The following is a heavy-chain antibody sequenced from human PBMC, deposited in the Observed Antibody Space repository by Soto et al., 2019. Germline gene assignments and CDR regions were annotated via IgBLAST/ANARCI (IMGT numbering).Heavy chain of an antibody. CDR3: VIPLYGSGSYSVY. V-gene: IGHV5-51*01. Sequence: GESLKISCKGSGYSFATYWIAWVRQMPGKGLEWMGIIYPADSDTRYSPSFQGQVTISADKSISTAYLQWSSLKASDTAMYYCVIPLYGSGSYSVYWGQATLLTVSS. J-gene: IGHJ4*02. D-gene: IGHD3-10*01. CDR2: IYPADSDT. CDR1: GYSFATYW.